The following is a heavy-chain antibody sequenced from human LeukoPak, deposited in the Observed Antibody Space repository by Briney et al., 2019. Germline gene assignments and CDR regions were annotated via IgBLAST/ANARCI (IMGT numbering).Heavy chain of an antibody. CDR3: ARYSSGWTGYFDY. CDR1: GGSTSTYY. D-gene: IGHD6-19*01. J-gene: IGHJ4*02. Sequence: SETLSLTCTVSGGSTSTYYWGWIRQPPGKGLEWIGSIYYSGSTYYNPSLKSRVTISVDTSKNQFSLKLSSVTAADTAVYYCARYSSGWTGYFDYWGQGTLVTVSS. V-gene: IGHV4-39*07. CDR2: IYYSGST.